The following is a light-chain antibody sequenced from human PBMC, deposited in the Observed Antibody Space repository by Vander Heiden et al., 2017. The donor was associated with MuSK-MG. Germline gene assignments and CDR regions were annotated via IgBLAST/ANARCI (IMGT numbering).Light chain of an antibody. CDR2: NNR. CDR1: NIGSKS. V-gene: IGLV3-21*04. J-gene: IGLJ2*01. CDR3: QVWYNNSLPVV. Sequence: SSVLTQAPSVSVAPGKTANIPCEGDNIGSKSVHWYQQRPGQAPVVVLYNNRDRPSGIPERFSGSNSGNTATLTISRVEAGDEADYFCQVWYNNSLPVVFGGGTKLTVL.